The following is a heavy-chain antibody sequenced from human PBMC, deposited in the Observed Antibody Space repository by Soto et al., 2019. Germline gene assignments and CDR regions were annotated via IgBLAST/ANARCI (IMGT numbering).Heavy chain of an antibody. CDR2: IKRKIDGEAT. Sequence: EVQLVESGGGLVKPGGSLRLSCAASGFSFSNAWMNWVRQAPGKGLEWVGRIKRKIDGEATDYAAPVKGRFTVFRDDSKSALYLQMNSLKGDDTAVYYCTTGSVEGVWGQGTTVTVS. J-gene: IGHJ6*02. V-gene: IGHV3-15*07. D-gene: IGHD2-15*01. CDR1: GFSFSNAW. CDR3: TTGSVEGV.